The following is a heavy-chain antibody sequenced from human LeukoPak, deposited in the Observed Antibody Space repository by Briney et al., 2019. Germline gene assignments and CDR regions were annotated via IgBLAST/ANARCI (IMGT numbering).Heavy chain of an antibody. CDR2: INHSGST. CDR1: GGSFSGYY. J-gene: IGHJ4*02. Sequence: PSETLSLTCAVYGGSFSGYYWSWIRQPPGKGLEWIGEINHSGSTNYNPSLKSRVTISVDTSKNQFSLKLSSVTAADTAVYYCARLSGYYYDSSGYYTGPDYWGQGTLVTVSS. D-gene: IGHD3-22*01. CDR3: ARLSGYYYDSSGYYTGPDY. V-gene: IGHV4-34*01.